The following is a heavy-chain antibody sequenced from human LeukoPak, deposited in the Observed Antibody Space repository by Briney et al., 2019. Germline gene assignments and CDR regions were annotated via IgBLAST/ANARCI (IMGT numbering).Heavy chain of an antibody. Sequence: GASLNISCKASGCLFTTYWIGWVRQMPGKGLEWMGIIYPGDSDTRYTPSFQGQVTISVDKSISTAYLQWRSLKASDTATYYCARHKSADYWGQGTLVTVSS. CDR1: GCLFTTYW. V-gene: IGHV5-51*01. CDR2: IYPGDSDT. CDR3: ARHKSADY. J-gene: IGHJ4*02.